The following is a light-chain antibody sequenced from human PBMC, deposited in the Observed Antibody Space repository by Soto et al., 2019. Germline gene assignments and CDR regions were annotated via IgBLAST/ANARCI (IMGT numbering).Light chain of an antibody. J-gene: IGLJ1*01. Sequence: QSALTQPPSVSGAPGQRVTISCSGTSSSIGAGYEVHWYHQLPGTAPKLVVSGNGNRPSGVPDRLSASKSGASASLAITGLQDEDEGHYYCQSYDKRLTAYVFGTGTKSPS. CDR3: QSYDKRLTAYV. CDR1: SSSIGAGYE. V-gene: IGLV1-40*03. CDR2: GNG.